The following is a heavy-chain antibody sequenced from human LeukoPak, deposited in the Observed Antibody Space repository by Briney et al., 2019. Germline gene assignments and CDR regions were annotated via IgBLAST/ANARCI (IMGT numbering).Heavy chain of an antibody. V-gene: IGHV3-9*01. CDR3: AKAAYSDSSGYYPGYFDY. CDR1: GFTFDDYA. J-gene: IGHJ4*02. CDR2: ISWNSVSI. D-gene: IGHD3-22*01. Sequence: GGSLRLSCAASGFTFDDYAMHWVRQAPGKGLEWVSGISWNSVSIGYADSVKGRFTISRDNAKNSLYLQMNSLRAEDTALYYCAKAAYSDSSGYYPGYFDYWGPGTLVTVSS.